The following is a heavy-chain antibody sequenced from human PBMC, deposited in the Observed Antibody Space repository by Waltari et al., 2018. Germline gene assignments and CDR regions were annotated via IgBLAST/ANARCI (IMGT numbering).Heavy chain of an antibody. V-gene: IGHV4-38-2*02. J-gene: IGHJ4*02. CDR1: GYSISSGYY. CDR2: IYHSGST. D-gene: IGHD1-26*01. CDR3: ARVPRGSYLYPFDY. Sequence: QVQLQESGPGLVKPSETLSLTCTVSGYSISSGYYWGWIREPPGKWLEWIGSIYHSGSTYYNPSLKSRVTISVDTSKNQFSLKLSSVTAADTAVYYCARVPRGSYLYPFDYWGQGTLVTVSS.